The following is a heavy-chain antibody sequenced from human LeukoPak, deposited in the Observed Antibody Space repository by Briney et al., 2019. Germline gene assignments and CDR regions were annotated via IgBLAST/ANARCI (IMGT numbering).Heavy chain of an antibody. J-gene: IGHJ4*02. CDR2: INHSGST. D-gene: IGHD6-19*01. CDR3: ARGKGSGWTFDY. CDR1: GGSFSGYY. V-gene: IGHV4-34*01. Sequence: TETLSLTCAVYGGSFSGYYWTWIRQPPGKGLEWIGEINHSGSTNYNPSLKSRVTISVDTSKNQFSLKLSSVTAADTAVYYCARGKGSGWTFDYWGQGTLVTVSS.